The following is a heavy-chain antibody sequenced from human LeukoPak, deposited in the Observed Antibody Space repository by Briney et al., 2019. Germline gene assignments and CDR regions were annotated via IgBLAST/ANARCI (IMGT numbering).Heavy chain of an antibody. D-gene: IGHD1-1*01. CDR3: ARGPVRARYYFDF. CDR1: GDSISNTLFY. V-gene: IGHV4-39*02. Sequence: PSGTLSLTCAFSGDSISNTLFYRGWIRQPPGKGLEWIGSVYFNGATSYSPSLKSRVTILIDTSKSHFSLNLRSVSAADTAVYYCARGPVRARYYFDFWGQGTLVTVSS. J-gene: IGHJ4*02. CDR2: VYFNGAT.